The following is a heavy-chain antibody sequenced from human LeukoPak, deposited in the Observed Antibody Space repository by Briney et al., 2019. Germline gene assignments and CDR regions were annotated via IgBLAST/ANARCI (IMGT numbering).Heavy chain of an antibody. Sequence: GGSLRLSCAASGFTFSSYSMNWVRQAPGKGLEWVSYISSSSSTIYYADSVKGRFTISRDNAKNSLYLQMNSLRAEDTAVYFCAKVRADYINYDALDIWGQGTMVTVSS. D-gene: IGHD4-11*01. CDR2: ISSSSSTI. CDR3: AKVRADYINYDALDI. V-gene: IGHV3-48*04. CDR1: GFTFSSYS. J-gene: IGHJ3*02.